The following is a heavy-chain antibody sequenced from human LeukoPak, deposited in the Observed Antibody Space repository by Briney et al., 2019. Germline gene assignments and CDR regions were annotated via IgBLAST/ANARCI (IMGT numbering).Heavy chain of an antibody. CDR3: AKLGHFNWFDP. Sequence: GASLRLSCAASGFTFSSYAMSWVRQAPGKGLEWVSAISGGGGSTYYADSVKGRLTISRDNSKNTLYLQMNSLRAEDTAVYYCAKLGHFNWFDPWGQGTLVTVSS. D-gene: IGHD3-3*02. V-gene: IGHV3-23*01. CDR1: GFTFSSYA. J-gene: IGHJ5*02. CDR2: ISGGGGST.